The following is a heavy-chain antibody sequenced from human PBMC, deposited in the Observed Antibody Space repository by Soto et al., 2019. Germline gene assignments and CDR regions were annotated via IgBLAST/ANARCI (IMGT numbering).Heavy chain of an antibody. CDR3: ATRSPAFEF. J-gene: IGHJ4*02. Sequence: ASVKVSCKTSGYTFTSYGISWVRQAPGQGLEWMGWISTDKGKTNYAQKFQGRVTMTTDTSTSTAYMELRSLRSDDTAVYYCATRSPAFEFWGQGTLVTVSS. CDR2: ISTDKGKT. V-gene: IGHV1-18*01. CDR1: GYTFTSYG.